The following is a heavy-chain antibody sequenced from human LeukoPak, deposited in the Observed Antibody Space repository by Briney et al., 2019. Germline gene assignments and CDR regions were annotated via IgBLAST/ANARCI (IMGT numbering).Heavy chain of an antibody. D-gene: IGHD5-18*01. V-gene: IGHV4-34*01. CDR1: GGSFSGYY. J-gene: IGHJ4*02. CDR2: INHSGST. CDR3: ARRLDSYGKNRPNKSFDY. Sequence: PSETLSLTCAVYGGSFSGYYWSWIRQPPGKGLEWIGEINHSGSTNYNPSLKSRVTISVDTSKNQFSLKLSSVTAADTAVYYCARRLDSYGKNRPNKSFDYWGQGTLVTVSS.